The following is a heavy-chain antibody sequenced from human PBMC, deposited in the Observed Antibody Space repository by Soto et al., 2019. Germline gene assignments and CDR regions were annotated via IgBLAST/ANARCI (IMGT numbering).Heavy chain of an antibody. CDR3: AHGLPCSWGNHWYP. CDR2: IYWDDDK. D-gene: IGHD2-8*02. J-gene: IGHJ5*02. Sequence: QITLKESGPTLVKPTQPLTLTCAVSGLSLSTSGVGIGWIRQPPGKTLECLAYIYWDDDKGYRPSLKSRLTIARHHSKHQMVPITTDMDAADAASYYCAHGLPCSWGNHWYPWGQATLVAVSS. V-gene: IGHV2-5*02. CDR1: GLSLSTSGVG.